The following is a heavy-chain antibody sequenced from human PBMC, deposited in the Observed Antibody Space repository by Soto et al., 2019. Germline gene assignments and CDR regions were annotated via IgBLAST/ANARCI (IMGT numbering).Heavy chain of an antibody. D-gene: IGHD6-6*01. V-gene: IGHV3-21*01. CDR1: GFTFSSYS. J-gene: IGHJ4*02. Sequence: PVGSLSFSCAASGFTFSSYSMKWVRQAPGKGREWGSSISSSRSYIYYADSVKGRFTISRDNAKNSLYLQMNSLRAEDTAVYYCARGGSSRYYFDSWGQGTLVTVSS. CDR2: ISSSRSYI. CDR3: ARGGSSRYYFDS.